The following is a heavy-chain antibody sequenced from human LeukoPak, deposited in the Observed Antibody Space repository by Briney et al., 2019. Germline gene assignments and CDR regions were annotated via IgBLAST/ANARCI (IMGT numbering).Heavy chain of an antibody. CDR1: GFTFSGSA. CDR2: IRSKANSYAT. J-gene: IGHJ6*02. D-gene: IGHD5-12*01. CDR3: ARDGFKYSGYDYDPTSFVYYGMDV. V-gene: IGHV3-73*01. Sequence: GGSLRLSCAASGFTFSGSAMHRVRQASGEGLEWVGRIRSKANSYATAYAASVKGRFTISRDDSKNTAYLQMNSLKTEDTAVYYCARDGFKYSGYDYDPTSFVYYGMDVWGQGTTVTVSS.